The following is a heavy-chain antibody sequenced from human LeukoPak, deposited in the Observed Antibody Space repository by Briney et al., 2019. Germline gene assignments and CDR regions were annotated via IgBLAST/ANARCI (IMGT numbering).Heavy chain of an antibody. J-gene: IGHJ3*02. CDR3: AKDVEMAPSYAFDI. CDR1: GFAFSSYS. CDR2: ISSSSSTI. V-gene: IGHV3-48*01. Sequence: PGGSLRLSCAASGFAFSSYSMNWVRQAPGKGLEWVSYISSSSSTIYYADSVKGRFTISRDNAKNSLYLRMNSLRAEDTAVYYCAKDVEMAPSYAFDIWGQGTMVTVSS. D-gene: IGHD5-24*01.